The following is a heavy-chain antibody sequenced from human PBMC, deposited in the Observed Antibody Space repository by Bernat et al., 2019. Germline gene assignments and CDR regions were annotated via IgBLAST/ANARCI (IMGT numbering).Heavy chain of an antibody. CDR2: IWYDGSNK. J-gene: IGHJ4*02. Sequence: VQLVESGGGFVQPGGSLRLSCAASGFTFSSYGMHWVRQAPGKGLEWVAVIWYDGSNKYYGDSVKGRFIISRDNSKNTLYLQMNSLRAEDTAVYYCARGGSSSWYEVFYWGQGTLVTVSS. D-gene: IGHD6-13*01. CDR1: GFTFSSYG. CDR3: ARGGSSSWYEVFY. V-gene: IGHV3-33*08.